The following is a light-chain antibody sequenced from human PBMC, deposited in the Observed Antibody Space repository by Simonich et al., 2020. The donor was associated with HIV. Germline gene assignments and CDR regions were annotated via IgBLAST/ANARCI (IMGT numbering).Light chain of an antibody. J-gene: IGLJ3*02. Sequence: QSALTQPASVSGSPGQSITISCTGTSSDVGSYNFVSWYQQHPGKAPKLMIYDVSNLPSGVSYRFSASKSGNTASLTISGLRAEDDADYYCSSFTSSRTLVFGGGTKLTVL. CDR2: DVS. V-gene: IGLV2-14*02. CDR3: SSFTSSRTLV. CDR1: SSDVGSYNF.